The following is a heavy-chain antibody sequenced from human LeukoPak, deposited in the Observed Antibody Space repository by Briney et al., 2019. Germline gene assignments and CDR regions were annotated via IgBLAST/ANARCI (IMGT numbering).Heavy chain of an antibody. D-gene: IGHD4-23*01. J-gene: IGHJ4*02. Sequence: SVTVSCKATGGTFSSYDICRVRQATGQGLEWMGGTIPIFGTANYAQKFQGRVTITADESTSTAYMELSSLRSEDTAVYYCARVNPAPFRTTVVREFDYWGQGTLVTVSS. CDR1: GGTFSSYD. CDR3: ARVNPAPFRTTVVREFDY. CDR2: TIPIFGTA. V-gene: IGHV1-69*01.